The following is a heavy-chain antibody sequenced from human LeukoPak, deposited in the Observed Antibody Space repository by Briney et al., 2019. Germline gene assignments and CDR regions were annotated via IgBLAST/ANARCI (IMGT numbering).Heavy chain of an antibody. Sequence: SETLSLTCTVSGGSISTYYWSWIRQPPGKGLEWIGYIYYSGTTNYNPSLKSRVTISVDTSKNQFSLKLSSVTAADTAMYYCARSYHFYYYYMDVWGKGTTVTVSS. V-gene: IGHV4-59*12. CDR2: IYYSGTT. CDR3: ARSYHFYYYYMDV. CDR1: GGSISTYY. J-gene: IGHJ6*03. D-gene: IGHD2-2*01.